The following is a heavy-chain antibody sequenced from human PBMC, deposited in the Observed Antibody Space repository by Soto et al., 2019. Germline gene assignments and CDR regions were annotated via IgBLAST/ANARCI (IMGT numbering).Heavy chain of an antibody. J-gene: IGHJ3*02. V-gene: IGHV3-30*04. CDR3: ARVRLVGATRGAFDI. Sequence: GGSLRLSCAASGFTFSSYAMHWVRQAPGKGLEWVAVISYDGSNKYYADSVKGRFTISRDNSKNTLYLQMNSLRAEDTAVYYCARVRLVGATRGAFDIWGQGTMVTVSS. CDR1: GFTFSSYA. CDR2: ISYDGSNK. D-gene: IGHD1-26*01.